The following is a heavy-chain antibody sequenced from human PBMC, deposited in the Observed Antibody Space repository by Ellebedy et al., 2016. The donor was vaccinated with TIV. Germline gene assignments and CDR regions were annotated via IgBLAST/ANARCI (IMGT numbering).Heavy chain of an antibody. CDR1: GGSISSYY. V-gene: IGHV4-59*13. D-gene: IGHD3-10*01. J-gene: IGHJ4*02. CDR3: ARDFGDK. Sequence: SETLSLXXTVSGGSISSYYWSWIRQPPGKGLEWIGYIYYSGSTNYNPSLKSRVTVSVDTSKNQFSLKLSSVTAADTAVYYCARDFGDKWGQGTLVTVSS. CDR2: IYYSGST.